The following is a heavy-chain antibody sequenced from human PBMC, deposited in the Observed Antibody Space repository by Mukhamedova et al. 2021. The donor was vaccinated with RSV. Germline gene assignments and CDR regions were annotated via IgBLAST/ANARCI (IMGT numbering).Heavy chain of an antibody. CDR1: SSG. CDR3: ARPWYTSGWTFDY. Sequence: SSGINWVRQAPGQGLEWVGWIGAYNGDTNYAQKLQGRVAMTTDTSTRTAYMELTGLRSDDTAVYYCARPWYTSGWTFDYWGQGTLVTVSS. V-gene: IGHV1-18*01. D-gene: IGHD6-19*01. J-gene: IGHJ4*02. CDR2: IGAYNGDT.